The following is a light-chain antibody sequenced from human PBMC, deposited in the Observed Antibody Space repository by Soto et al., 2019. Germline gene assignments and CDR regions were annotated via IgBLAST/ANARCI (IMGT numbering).Light chain of an antibody. Sequence: DLQMTQSPSSLSASIGDRVTITCRASQSISKYLNWYQQKLGKAPKLLIYAASSLQSGVPSRFSGSGSGTDFSLTISSLQPEDLGTYYCQQSYNTPYTFGQGTKLEIK. V-gene: IGKV1-39*01. J-gene: IGKJ2*01. CDR3: QQSYNTPYT. CDR2: AAS. CDR1: QSISKY.